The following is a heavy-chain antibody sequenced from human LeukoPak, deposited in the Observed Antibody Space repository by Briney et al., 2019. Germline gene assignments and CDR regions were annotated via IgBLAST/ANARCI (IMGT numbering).Heavy chain of an antibody. V-gene: IGHV1-8*01. CDR1: GYTFTIYD. Sequence: ASVKVSCKASGYTFTIYDINWVRQATGQGREWMGWMNPNSGNTGYAQKFQGRVTMTKNTSITTAYMELSSLRSEDTAVYYCARALSWTTNSYYYMDVWGKGATVTVSS. CDR3: ARALSWTTNSYYYMDV. CDR2: MNPNSGNT. J-gene: IGHJ6*03. D-gene: IGHD3/OR15-3a*01.